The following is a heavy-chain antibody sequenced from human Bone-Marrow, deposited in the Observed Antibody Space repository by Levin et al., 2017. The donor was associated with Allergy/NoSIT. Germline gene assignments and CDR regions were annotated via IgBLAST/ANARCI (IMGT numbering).Heavy chain of an antibody. D-gene: IGHD3-3*01. CDR3: ARGDVVRFLEWLFPYDY. V-gene: IGHV3-11*01. CDR2: ISISGSSI. CDR1: GFTFSDYY. Sequence: GESLKISCTASGFTFSDYYMSWLRQTPGKGLEWISSISISGSSIYYGDSVKGRFTISRDNAKNSLFLQMNSLSAEDTAVYYCARGDVVRFLEWLFPYDYWGQGTQVTVSS. J-gene: IGHJ4*02.